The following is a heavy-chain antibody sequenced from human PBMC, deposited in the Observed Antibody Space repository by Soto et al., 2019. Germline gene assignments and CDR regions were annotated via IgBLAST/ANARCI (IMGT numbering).Heavy chain of an antibody. V-gene: IGHV3-66*01. J-gene: IGHJ4*02. Sequence: PGGSLRLSCAVSGFTVSSDYMSWVRQAPGKGLEWVSVMYSDGSAYYEDSVKGRFIVSRDNSKNTLSLQMNSLRVEDTAVYYCARAPSHKDLPRAFDYWGQGPQVTVSS. CDR1: GFTVSSDY. CDR3: ARAPSHKDLPRAFDY. CDR2: MYSDGSA. D-gene: IGHD2-15*01.